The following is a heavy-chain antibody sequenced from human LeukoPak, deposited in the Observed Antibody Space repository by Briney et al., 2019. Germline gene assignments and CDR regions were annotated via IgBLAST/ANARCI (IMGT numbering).Heavy chain of an antibody. Sequence: GGSLRLSCTASGFTLSVYHMSWIRQAPGRGLEWVSYISSSGNPIHYADSVRGRFTISRDNAKNSLYLHMNSLRAEDAAVYYCARSTDGSGSYYYYGMDVWGQGTTVTVSS. CDR2: ISSSGNPI. J-gene: IGHJ6*02. CDR1: GFTLSVYH. D-gene: IGHD3-10*01. V-gene: IGHV3-11*01. CDR3: ARSTDGSGSYYYYGMDV.